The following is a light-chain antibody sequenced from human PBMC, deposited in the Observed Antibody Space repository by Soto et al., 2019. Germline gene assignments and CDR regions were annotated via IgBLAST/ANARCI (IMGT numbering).Light chain of an antibody. Sequence: EIVLTQSPATLSLSPGERATLSCRASQSVGSFLAWYQQKSGQAPRLLIYDASNRAPGIPARFSGSGSETDFTLTISSLEPEDFAVYYCQHRSNWLGTFGPGTKVDIK. V-gene: IGKV3-11*01. J-gene: IGKJ3*01. CDR1: QSVGSF. CDR3: QHRSNWLGT. CDR2: DAS.